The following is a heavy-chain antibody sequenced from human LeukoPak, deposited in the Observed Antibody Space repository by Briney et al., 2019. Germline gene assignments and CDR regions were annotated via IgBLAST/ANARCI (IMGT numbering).Heavy chain of an antibody. D-gene: IGHD4-23*01. V-gene: IGHV3-23*01. J-gene: IGHJ4*02. Sequence: GGSLRPSCAASGFTFSTFAISWVRQAPGRGLEWVSAISRSGDSTYYADSVKGRFTISRDNFKNAVDLQMNSLRAEDTAIYYCAREKTTVVTPGVDYWGQGTLVTVSS. CDR1: GFTFSTFA. CDR2: ISRSGDST. CDR3: AREKTTVVTPGVDY.